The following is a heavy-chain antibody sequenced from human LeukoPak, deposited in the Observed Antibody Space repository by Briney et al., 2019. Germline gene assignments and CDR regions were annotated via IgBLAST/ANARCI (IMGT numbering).Heavy chain of an antibody. CDR2: VSAGGGDT. CDR1: GLTFSTLP. CDR3: AKDRGY. V-gene: IGHV3-23*01. J-gene: IGHJ4*02. Sequence: PGGSLRLSRAASGLTFSTLPMTWVRQAPGKGLEWVSAVSAGGGDTYYADSVKGRFTISRDNSKNTLYLQMNSLRADDTAVYYCAKDRGYWGQGTLVTVSS.